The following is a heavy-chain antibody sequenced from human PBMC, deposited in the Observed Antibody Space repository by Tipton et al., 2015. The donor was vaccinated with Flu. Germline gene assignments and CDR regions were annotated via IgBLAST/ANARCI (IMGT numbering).Heavy chain of an antibody. CDR1: GYTFTGYY. J-gene: IGHJ3*02. CDR3: ARYRWNMIENPNDAFDI. CDR2: INPNSGGT. D-gene: IGHD3-22*01. V-gene: IGHV1-2*02. Sequence: QVQLVQSGAEVKKPGASVKVSCKASGYTFTGYYMHWVRQAPGQGLEWMGWINPNSGGTNYAQKFQGRVTMTRDTSISTAYMELSRLRSEDTAVYYCARYRWNMIENPNDAFDIWGQGTMVTVSS.